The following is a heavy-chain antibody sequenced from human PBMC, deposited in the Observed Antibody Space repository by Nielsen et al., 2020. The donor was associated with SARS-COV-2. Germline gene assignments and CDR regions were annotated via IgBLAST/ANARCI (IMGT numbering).Heavy chain of an antibody. J-gene: IGHJ4*02. V-gene: IGHV3-33*01. Sequence: GRSLRLSCAASGFTFSSYGMHWVRQAPGKGLEWVAVIWYDGSNKYYADSVKGRFTISRDNSKNTLYLQMNSLRAEDTAVYYCARDGGYSGYARFDYWGQGTLVTVSS. CDR1: GFTFSSYG. CDR2: IWYDGSNK. D-gene: IGHD5-12*01. CDR3: ARDGGYSGYARFDY.